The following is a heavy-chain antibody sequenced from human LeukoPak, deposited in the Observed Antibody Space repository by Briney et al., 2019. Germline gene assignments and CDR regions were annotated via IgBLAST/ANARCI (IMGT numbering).Heavy chain of an antibody. CDR3: VKDFRRVRGTPDS. Sequence: HAGGSLRLSCSASGFVFSIYTMYWVRQAPGKGPEYVSTISGSGNGGSIYYADSVKGRFTISRDDSKSIVYLQMNGLRSEDTAVYYCVKDFRRVRGTPDSWGQGTLVTVSS. V-gene: IGHV3-64D*06. J-gene: IGHJ4*02. CDR1: GFVFSIYT. CDR2: ISGSGNGGSI. D-gene: IGHD2-15*01.